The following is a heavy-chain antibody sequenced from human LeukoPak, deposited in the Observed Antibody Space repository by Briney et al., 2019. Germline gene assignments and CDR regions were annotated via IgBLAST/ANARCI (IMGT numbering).Heavy chain of an antibody. Sequence: SETLSLTCTVSGGSISSGGFWWTWIRQHPGKGLEWIGYIYYSGSTYYNSSLKSRVTISVDTSKNQFSLKLSSVTAADTAVYYCARAEVTYSSGYLRGGWFDPWGQGTLVTASS. CDR3: ARAEVTYSSGYLRGGWFDP. CDR1: GGSISSGGFW. D-gene: IGHD3-22*01. CDR2: IYYSGST. V-gene: IGHV4-31*03. J-gene: IGHJ5*02.